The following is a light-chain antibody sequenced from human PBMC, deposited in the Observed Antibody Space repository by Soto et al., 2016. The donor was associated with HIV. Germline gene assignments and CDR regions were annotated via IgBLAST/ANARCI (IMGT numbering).Light chain of an antibody. CDR2: QDS. Sequence: SYELAQPPSVSVSPGQTASITCFGDKLGDKYVCWYQQKPGQSPVLVIYQDSKRPSGIPERFSGSNSGNTDTLTISGTQAMDEADYYCQAWDNSTGVFGGGTKVTVL. J-gene: IGLJ2*01. V-gene: IGLV3-1*01. CDR3: QAWDNSTGV. CDR1: KLGDKY.